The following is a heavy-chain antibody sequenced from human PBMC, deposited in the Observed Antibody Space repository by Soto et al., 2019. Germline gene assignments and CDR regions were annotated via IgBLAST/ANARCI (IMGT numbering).Heavy chain of an antibody. Sequence: GGSLRLSCAASGFTFSSYAMHWVRQAPGKGLEWVAVISYDGSNKYYADSVKGRFTISRDNSKNTLYLQMNSLRAEDTAVYYCARDFWSRLDVWGKGTTVTVSS. V-gene: IGHV3-30-3*01. J-gene: IGHJ6*04. D-gene: IGHD3-3*01. CDR2: ISYDGSNK. CDR3: ARDFWSRLDV. CDR1: GFTFSSYA.